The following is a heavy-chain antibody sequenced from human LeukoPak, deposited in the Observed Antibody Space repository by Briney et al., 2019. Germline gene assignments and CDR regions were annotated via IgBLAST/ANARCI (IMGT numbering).Heavy chain of an antibody. J-gene: IGHJ5*02. V-gene: IGHV1-46*01. D-gene: IGHD3-3*01. CDR3: AREAVTIFGVVIEGWGPWFDP. Sequence: AASVKVSCKASGYTFTSYYMHWVRQAPGQGLEWMGIINPSGGSTSYAQKFQGRVTMTRDTSTSTVYMELSSLRSEDTAVYYCAREAVTIFGVVIEGWGPWFDPWGQGTLVTVSS. CDR1: GYTFTSYY. CDR2: INPSGGST.